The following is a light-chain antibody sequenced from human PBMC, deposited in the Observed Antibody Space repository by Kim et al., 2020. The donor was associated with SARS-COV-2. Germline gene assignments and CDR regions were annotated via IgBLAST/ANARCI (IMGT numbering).Light chain of an antibody. CDR3: LQLWRWPLT. CDR1: QSVVTE. J-gene: IGKJ4*01. V-gene: IGKV3-11*01. CDR2: DSS. Sequence: PGKRAALSCSASQSVVTELAWYQQKPGQPPRLLIYDSSNRASGIPARFSGSESEPDFTLTISSLSPEDVAIYYCLQLWRWPLTFGGGTKLDI.